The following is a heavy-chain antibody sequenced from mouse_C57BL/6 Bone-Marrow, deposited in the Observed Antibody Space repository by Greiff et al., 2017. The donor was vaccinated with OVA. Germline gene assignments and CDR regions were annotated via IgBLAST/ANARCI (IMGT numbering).Heavy chain of an antibody. Sequence: QVQLQQPGAELVMPGASVSLSCKASGYTFPSYWLHWVKQRPGQGLEWIGEIDPSDSYTNYNHKFKGKSTLTVDKSSSTAYMQLSSLTSEDSAVYYCARGGNDDGGDNWGQGTTRTVTS. D-gene: IGHD2-12*01. CDR2: IDPSDSYT. V-gene: IGHV1-69*01. J-gene: IGHJ2*01. CDR1: GYTFPSYW. CDR3: ARGGNDDGGDN.